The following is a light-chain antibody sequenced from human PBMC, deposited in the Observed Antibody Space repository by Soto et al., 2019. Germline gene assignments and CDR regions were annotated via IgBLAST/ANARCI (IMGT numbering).Light chain of an antibody. Sequence: DIQMTQSPSTLSASVGDRVTITCRASQSIGRWLAWYQQNSGTAPKLLIYKASNLDSGVPPRFSDSGSGTEFTLTISSLQPDDFATYYCQQSNSYSTFGQGTKVEIK. CDR3: QQSNSYST. J-gene: IGKJ1*01. CDR1: QSIGRW. V-gene: IGKV1-5*03. CDR2: KAS.